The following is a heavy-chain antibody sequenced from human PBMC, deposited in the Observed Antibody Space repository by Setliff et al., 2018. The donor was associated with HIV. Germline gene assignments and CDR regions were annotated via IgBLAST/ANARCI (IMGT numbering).Heavy chain of an antibody. D-gene: IGHD5-18*01. Sequence: ASVKVSCKAYGYTFTNYYMHWVRQAPGQGLEWMGWINPNSGGTNYAQKFQGRVTMTRDTSISTAYMELSRLRSDDTAVYYCARTLPQYTNLFDYWGQGTLVTVSS. CDR1: GYTFTNYY. J-gene: IGHJ4*02. CDR3: ARTLPQYTNLFDY. CDR2: INPNSGGT. V-gene: IGHV1-2*02.